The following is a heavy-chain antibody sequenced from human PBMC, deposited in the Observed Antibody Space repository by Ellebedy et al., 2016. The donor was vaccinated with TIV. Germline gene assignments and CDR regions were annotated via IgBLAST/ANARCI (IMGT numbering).Heavy chain of an antibody. D-gene: IGHD5-24*01. J-gene: IGHJ4*02. CDR3: ARGRGDGYNLNLYY. V-gene: IGHV1-3*01. CDR1: GYTFTSSA. Sequence: AASVKVSCKASGYTFTSSAMHWVRQAPGQRLEWMGWINAGNGNTKYSQKFQGRVTITRDTSANTAYMALSSLRSEDTAVYYCARGRGDGYNLNLYYWGQGALVSVSS. CDR2: INAGNGNT.